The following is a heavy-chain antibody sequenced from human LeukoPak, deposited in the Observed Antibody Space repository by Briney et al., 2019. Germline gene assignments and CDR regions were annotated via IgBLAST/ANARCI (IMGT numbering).Heavy chain of an antibody. CDR2: IYPGDSDT. CDR1: GYSFNSYW. V-gene: IGHV5-51*01. Sequence: KVSCKGSGYSFNSYWIGWVRQMPGKGLEWMGIIYPGDSDTRYSPSFQGQVTISADKSISTTYLQWSSLKASDTAIYYCARGKIGYSYGSYYWGQGTLVTVSS. D-gene: IGHD5-18*01. CDR3: ARGKIGYSYGSYY. J-gene: IGHJ4*02.